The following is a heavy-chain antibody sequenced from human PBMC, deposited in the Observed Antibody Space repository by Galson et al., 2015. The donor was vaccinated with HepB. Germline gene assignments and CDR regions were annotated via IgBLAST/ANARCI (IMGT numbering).Heavy chain of an antibody. CDR3: ARGTARRVPAARDY. J-gene: IGHJ4*02. CDR1: GFTFSSYS. V-gene: IGHV3-21*01. D-gene: IGHD2-2*01. Sequence: SLRLSCAASGFTFSSYSMNWVRQAPGKGLEWVSSISSSSSYIYYADSVKGRFTISRDNAKNSLYLQMNSLRAEDTAVYYCARGTARRVPAARDYWGQGTLVTVSS. CDR2: ISSSSSYI.